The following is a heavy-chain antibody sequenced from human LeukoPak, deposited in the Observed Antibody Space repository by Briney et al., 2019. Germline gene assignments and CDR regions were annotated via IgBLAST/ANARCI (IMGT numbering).Heavy chain of an antibody. J-gene: IGHJ5*02. CDR1: GYTLTELS. CDR3: ATGGSGSYHNWFDP. CDR2: FDPEDGET. D-gene: IGHD1-26*01. Sequence: GASVKVSCKVSGYTLTELSMHWVRQAPGKGLEWMGGFDPEDGETIYAQKFQGRVTMTEDTSTDTAYMELSSLRSEDTAVCYCATGGSGSYHNWFDPWGQGTLVTVSS. V-gene: IGHV1-24*01.